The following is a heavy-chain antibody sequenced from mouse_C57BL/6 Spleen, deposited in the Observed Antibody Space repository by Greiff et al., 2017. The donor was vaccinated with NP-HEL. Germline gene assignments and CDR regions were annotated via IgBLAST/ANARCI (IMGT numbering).Heavy chain of an antibody. CDR1: GYAFSSSW. Sequence: QVQLKESGPELVKPGASVKISCKASGYAFSSSWMNWVKQRPGKGLEWIGRIYPGDGDTNYNGKFKGKATLTADKSSSTAYMQLSSLTSEDSAVYFCAPPIYYDYDAFAYWGQGTLVTVSA. V-gene: IGHV1-82*01. CDR3: APPIYYDYDAFAY. D-gene: IGHD2-4*01. CDR2: IYPGDGDT. J-gene: IGHJ3*01.